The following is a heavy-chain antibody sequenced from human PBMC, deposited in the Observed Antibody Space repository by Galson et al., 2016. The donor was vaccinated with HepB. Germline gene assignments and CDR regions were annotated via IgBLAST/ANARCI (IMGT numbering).Heavy chain of an antibody. D-gene: IGHD1-26*01. V-gene: IGHV2-70*01. Sequence: PALVKPTQTLTLTCTFSGSSLNAGGMCVSWIRQPPGRALEWLALIDWADDKYFNTSLETRLTISKDTSKNQVVLTMTNVDPVDAATYYCARILRWGGSSTAALPPDYWGQGILVIVSS. CDR2: IDWADDK. CDR3: ARILRWGGSSTAALPPDY. J-gene: IGHJ4*02. CDR1: GSSLNAGGMC.